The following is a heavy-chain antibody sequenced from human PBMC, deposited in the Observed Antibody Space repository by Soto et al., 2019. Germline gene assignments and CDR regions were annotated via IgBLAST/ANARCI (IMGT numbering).Heavy chain of an antibody. CDR1: GYTFTSYA. CDR2: ISAGNGNT. CDR3: AREGTYYNFWSGYSPGAFDI. Sequence: SVKVSSKASGYTFTSYAMHWVRQAPGQRLEWMGWISAGNGNTKYSQKFQGRVTITRDTSASTAYMELSSLRSEDTAVYYCAREGTYYNFWSGYSPGAFDIWGRGTMVTVSS. V-gene: IGHV1-3*01. J-gene: IGHJ3*02. D-gene: IGHD3-3*01.